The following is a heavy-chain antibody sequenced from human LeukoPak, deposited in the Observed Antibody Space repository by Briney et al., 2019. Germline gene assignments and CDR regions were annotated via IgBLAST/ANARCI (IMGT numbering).Heavy chain of an antibody. CDR3: ATPSLNDHSFNI. V-gene: IGHV1-18*01. CDR2: INTYNGNT. J-gene: IGHJ3*02. Sequence: ASVTVSCKASGYTFTSHGISWVRQAPGQGLEWMGWINTYNGNTDYAQKLQGRVTLTTDTSTTTAYMELRSLRSDDTAVYYCATPSLNDHSFNIWGQGTMVTVFS. D-gene: IGHD1-1*01. CDR1: GYTFTSHG.